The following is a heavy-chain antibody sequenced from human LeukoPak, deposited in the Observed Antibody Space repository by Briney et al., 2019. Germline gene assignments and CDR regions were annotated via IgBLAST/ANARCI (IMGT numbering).Heavy chain of an antibody. J-gene: IGHJ4*02. V-gene: IGHV4-39*01. CDR3: GRRVKNYDILTGYYPGYFDY. CDR1: GGSISSSGYY. D-gene: IGHD3-9*01. CDR2: IYYSGST. Sequence: SETLSLTCTVSGGSISSSGYYWGWIRQPPGKGLEWIGSIYYSGSTYHNPSLKSRVTISVDTSKNQFSLKLSSVTAADTAVYYCGRRVKNYDILTGYYPGYFDYWGQGTLVTASS.